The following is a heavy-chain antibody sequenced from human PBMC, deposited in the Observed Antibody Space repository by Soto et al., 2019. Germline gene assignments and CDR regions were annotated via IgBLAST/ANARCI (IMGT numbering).Heavy chain of an antibody. CDR3: ARHKGYCSSTSCYGMDV. V-gene: IGHV5-51*01. Sequence: GESLKISCEGSGYTFTTYWVAWVRQMPGKGLEWVGSIYPGDSDSRYNPSVQGQVTISADRSISTAYLQWNSLKASDTAMYFCARHKGYCSSTSCYGMDVWGQGS. D-gene: IGHD2-15*01. CDR1: GYTFTTYW. CDR2: IYPGDSDS. J-gene: IGHJ6*02.